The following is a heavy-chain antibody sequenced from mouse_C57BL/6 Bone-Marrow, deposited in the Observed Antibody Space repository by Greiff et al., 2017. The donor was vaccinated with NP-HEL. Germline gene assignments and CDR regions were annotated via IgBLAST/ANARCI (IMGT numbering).Heavy chain of an antibody. CDR1: GFNIKDDY. Sequence: VQLQQSGAELVRPGASVKLSCTASGFNIKDDYMHWVKQRPEQGLEWIGWIDPESGDTEYASKFQGKATITADTSSNTAYLQLSSLTSEDTAVYYCTRGGYSNDWFAYWGQGTLVTVSA. V-gene: IGHV14-4*01. CDR2: IDPESGDT. D-gene: IGHD2-5*01. J-gene: IGHJ3*01. CDR3: TRGGYSNDWFAY.